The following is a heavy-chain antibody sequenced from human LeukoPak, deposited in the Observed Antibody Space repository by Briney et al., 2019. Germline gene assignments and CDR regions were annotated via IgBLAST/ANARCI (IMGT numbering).Heavy chain of an antibody. CDR3: ARGRNVVVPAASYYMDV. CDR2: INHSGST. J-gene: IGHJ6*03. D-gene: IGHD2-2*01. Sequence: PSETLSLTFAVYGGSFIGYYWSWIRQPPGKGREGIGEINHSGSTNYNPSLKSRVTISVDTSKNQFSLKLSSVTAADTAVYYCARGRNVVVPAASYYMDVWGKGTTVTVSS. V-gene: IGHV4-34*01. CDR1: GGSFIGYY.